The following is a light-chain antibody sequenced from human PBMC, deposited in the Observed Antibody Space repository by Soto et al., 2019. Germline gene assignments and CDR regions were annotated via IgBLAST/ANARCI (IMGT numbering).Light chain of an antibody. CDR2: EVS. Sequence: QSALTKPASVSGSPGQSITISCTGTSSDVGGYNYVSWYQQHPGKAPKLMIYEVSNRPSGVSNRFSGSKSGNTASLTISGLQAEDEADYYCSSYTSSSLYVFGTGTQLTVL. CDR1: SSDVGGYNY. J-gene: IGLJ1*01. CDR3: SSYTSSSLYV. V-gene: IGLV2-14*01.